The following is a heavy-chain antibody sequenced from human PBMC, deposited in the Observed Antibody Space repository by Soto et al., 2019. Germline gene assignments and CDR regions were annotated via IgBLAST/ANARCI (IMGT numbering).Heavy chain of an antibody. J-gene: IGHJ4*02. Sequence: GGSLRLSCAASGFTFSSYGMHWVRQAPGKGLEWVAVISYDGSNKYYADSVKGRFTISRDNSKDTRYLRMNSLRAEDTAVYYCAKLWSGGDYFDYWGQGTLVTVSS. CDR3: AKLWSGGDYFDY. D-gene: IGHD3-3*01. CDR2: ISYDGSNK. CDR1: GFTFSSYG. V-gene: IGHV3-30*18.